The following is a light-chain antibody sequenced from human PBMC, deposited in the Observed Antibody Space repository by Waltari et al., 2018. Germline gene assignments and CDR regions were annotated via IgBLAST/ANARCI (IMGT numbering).Light chain of an antibody. CDR3: QQYDILPLT. CDR2: DTS. Sequence: EIALTQSPGTLSLSPGERASLSCRASQTVRATYLARYQQKPGQPPTPVTHDTSIRATGVPDRFSGSGAGTDCALSSSSLMPGGFGVYYCQQYDILPLTLGGGTKVETK. CDR1: QTVRATY. V-gene: IGKV3-20*01. J-gene: IGKJ4*01.